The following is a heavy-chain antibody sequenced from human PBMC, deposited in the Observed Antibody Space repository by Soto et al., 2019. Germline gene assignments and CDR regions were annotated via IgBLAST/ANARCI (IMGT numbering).Heavy chain of an antibody. CDR3: ATLMGSITIVGQAPKGGYFDY. CDR1: GYTFTSYA. J-gene: IGHJ4*02. Sequence: GASVKVSCKASGYTFTSYAMHWVRQAPGQRLEWMGWINAGNGNTKYSQKFQGRVTITRDTSASTAYMELSSLRSEDTAVYYCATLMGSITIVGQAPKGGYFDYWGQGPLVTVSS. CDR2: INAGNGNT. D-gene: IGHD3-10*01. V-gene: IGHV1-3*01.